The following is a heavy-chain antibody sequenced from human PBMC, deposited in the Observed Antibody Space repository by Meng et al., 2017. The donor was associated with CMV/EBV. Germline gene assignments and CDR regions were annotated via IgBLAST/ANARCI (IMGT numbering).Heavy chain of an antibody. CDR2: ISSSGSTI. D-gene: IGHD4-11*01. Sequence: GSLKISCAASGFTFSDYYMSWIRQAPGKGLEWVSYISSSGSTIYYADSVKGRFTISRDNDKNSLYLQMNSLRAEDTAVYYCARDRDGNYRYYYGLDVWGQGTTVTVSS. CDR1: GFTFSDYY. J-gene: IGHJ6*02. CDR3: ARDRDGNYRYYYGLDV. V-gene: IGHV3-11*01.